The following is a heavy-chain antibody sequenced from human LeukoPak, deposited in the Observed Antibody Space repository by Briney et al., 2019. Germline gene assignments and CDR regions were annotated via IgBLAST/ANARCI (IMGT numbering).Heavy chain of an antibody. Sequence: GGSLRLSCAASGFTFDDYVMHWVRQAPGKGLEWVSGISWNSGSIGYADSVKGRFTISRDNAKNSLYLQMNSLRAEDTALYYCAKSGDYDILTGYFDPWGQGTLVTVSS. CDR3: AKSGDYDILTGYFDP. J-gene: IGHJ5*02. D-gene: IGHD3-9*01. V-gene: IGHV3-9*01. CDR1: GFTFDDYV. CDR2: ISWNSGSI.